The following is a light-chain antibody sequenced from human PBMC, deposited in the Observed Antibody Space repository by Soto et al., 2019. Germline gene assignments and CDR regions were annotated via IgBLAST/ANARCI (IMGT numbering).Light chain of an antibody. CDR1: QSIRRY. CDR3: QQYNDWPIT. Sequence: DIQMTQSPSTLSASVGDRVTFTCRASQSIRRYLAWYQQKPGKAPKLLIYDVSSLESGVPSRFSGNASGADFTLAISSLQPEDFAVYYCQQYNDWPITLGQGTRLEIK. V-gene: IGKV1-5*01. CDR2: DVS. J-gene: IGKJ5*01.